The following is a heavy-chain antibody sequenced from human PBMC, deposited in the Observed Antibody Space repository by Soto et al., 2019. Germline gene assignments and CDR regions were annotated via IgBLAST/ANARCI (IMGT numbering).Heavy chain of an antibody. CDR3: ARDGSEYYYDSSGYRPRPFDY. CDR2: INIDGTTT. D-gene: IGHD3-22*01. J-gene: IGHJ4*02. V-gene: IGHV3-74*01. CDR1: GFAFSTKW. Sequence: HPGGSLRLSCAASGFAFSTKWMQWVRQGPGKGLVWVSRINIDGTTTNYADSVKGRFTISRDNSKNTLYLQMNSLRAEDTAVYYCARDGSEYYYDSSGYRPRPFDYWGQGTLVTVSS.